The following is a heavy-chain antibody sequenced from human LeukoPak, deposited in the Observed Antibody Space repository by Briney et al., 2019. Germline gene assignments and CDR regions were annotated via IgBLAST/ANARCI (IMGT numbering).Heavy chain of an antibody. CDR2: IIPISGIA. CDR3: ARGLQYQLFKALRYYYMDV. D-gene: IGHD2-2*01. V-gene: IGHV1-69*05. CDR1: GGTFSSHA. Sequence: SVKVSCKASGGTFSSHAIAWVRQAPGQGPEWMGGIIPISGIADYAQKFQGRVTNTTDESTSTAYMELRSLTSDDTAVYYCARGLQYQLFKALRYYYMDVWGEGTTVTVSS. J-gene: IGHJ6*03.